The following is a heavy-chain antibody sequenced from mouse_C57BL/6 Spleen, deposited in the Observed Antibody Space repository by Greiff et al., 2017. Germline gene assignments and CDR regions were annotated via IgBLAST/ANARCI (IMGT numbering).Heavy chain of an antibody. CDR2: INPSSGYT. V-gene: IGHV1-4*01. CDR1: GYTFTSYT. J-gene: IGHJ3*01. Sequence: VQLQESGAELARPGASVKMSCKASGYTFTSYTMHWVKQRPGQGLEWIGYINPSSGYTKYNQKFKDKATLTADKSSSTAYMQLSSLTSEDSAVYYCARSGEAWFAYWGQGTLVTVSA. CDR3: ARSGEAWFAY.